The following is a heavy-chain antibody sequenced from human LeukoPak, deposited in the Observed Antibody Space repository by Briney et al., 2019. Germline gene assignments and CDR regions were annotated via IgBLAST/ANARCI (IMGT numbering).Heavy chain of an antibody. V-gene: IGHV3-30*02. CDR3: AKDRAVRGPHLGGDY. D-gene: IGHD3-10*01. J-gene: IGHJ4*02. CDR2: IRNVGNDK. Sequence: GGSLRLSCAASGFTFDCCGMHWVRQAPGKGLEWVAFIRNVGNDKYYADSVKGRFFISRDNSKNTLYLQMNSLRAEDTAVYYCAKDRAVRGPHLGGDYWGQGTLVTVSS. CDR1: GFTFDCCG.